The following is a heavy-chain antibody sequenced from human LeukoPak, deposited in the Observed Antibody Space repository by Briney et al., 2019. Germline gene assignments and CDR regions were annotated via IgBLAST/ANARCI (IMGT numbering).Heavy chain of an antibody. CDR3: AREEWCSGGGCYLNAFDI. CDR1: DNTFSGKA. V-gene: IGHV1-18*01. Sequence: ASVKVSCKASDNTFSGKAIIWVRQAPGQGLEWMAYISPYSGKTKYVQKIQGRVTVTTDTTTSTSCLELRSLTSDDTAVYYCAREEWCSGGGCYLNAFDIWGQGTMVTVSS. J-gene: IGHJ3*02. CDR2: ISPYSGKT. D-gene: IGHD2-15*01.